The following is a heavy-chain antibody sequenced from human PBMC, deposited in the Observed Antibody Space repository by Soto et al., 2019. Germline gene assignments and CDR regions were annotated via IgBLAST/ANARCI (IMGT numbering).Heavy chain of an antibody. D-gene: IGHD3-22*01. Sequence: QLQLQESGPGLVKPSETLSLTCTVSGGSISSSSYYWGWIRQPPGKGLEWIGSIYYRGSTYYNPSLKSRVTISVDTSKNQFSLKLSSVTAADTAVYYCARRTYYYDSSGYRIWGQGTMVTVSS. V-gene: IGHV4-39*01. J-gene: IGHJ3*02. CDR2: IYYRGST. CDR3: ARRTYYYDSSGYRI. CDR1: GGSISSSSYY.